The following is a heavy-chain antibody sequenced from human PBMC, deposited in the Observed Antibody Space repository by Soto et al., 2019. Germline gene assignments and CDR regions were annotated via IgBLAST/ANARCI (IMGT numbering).Heavy chain of an antibody. CDR1: GFTFSDYY. D-gene: IGHD2-2*01. CDR2: ISNSGDVI. V-gene: IGHV3-11*01. CDR3: ARERSSSTTWFDP. J-gene: IGHJ5*02. Sequence: GGSLRLSCAASGFTFSDYYMTWIRQAPGKGLEWVSYISNSGDVIYYTDSVKGRFTISRDNAKNSLFLQMNSLRAEDTAVYHCARERSSSTTWFDPWGQGTLVTVSS.